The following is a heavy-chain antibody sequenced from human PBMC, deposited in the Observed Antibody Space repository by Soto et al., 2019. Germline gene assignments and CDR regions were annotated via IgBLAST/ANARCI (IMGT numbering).Heavy chain of an antibody. D-gene: IGHD3-10*01. J-gene: IGHJ3*02. CDR1: GYTFTGNY. V-gene: IGHV1-2*04. CDR2: INPYSGDT. CDR3: ARDVSATITSPHDAFDI. Sequence: QVQLVQYGAEVKKPGASVKVSCNASGYTFTGNYIHWVRQAPGQGLERMGWINPYSGDTNYAQNFQGWVTMTRDTSISTAYMELGRLRSDDTAMYCCARDVSATITSPHDAFDIWGQGTMVSVSS.